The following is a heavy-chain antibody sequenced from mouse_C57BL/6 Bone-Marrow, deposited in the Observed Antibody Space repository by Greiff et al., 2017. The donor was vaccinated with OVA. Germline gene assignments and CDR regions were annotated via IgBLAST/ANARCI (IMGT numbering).Heavy chain of an antibody. V-gene: IGHV1-64*01. CDR3: GAQATWFAY. D-gene: IGHD3-2*02. CDR1: GYTFTSYW. CDR2: FHPNSGST. J-gene: IGHJ3*01. Sequence: VQLQQPGAELVKPGASVKLSCKASGYTFTSYWMHWVKQRPGQGLEWIGMFHPNSGSTNYNEKFKSKATLTVDKSSSTAYMQLSSLTSEDSAVYYCGAQATWFAYWGQGTLVTVSA.